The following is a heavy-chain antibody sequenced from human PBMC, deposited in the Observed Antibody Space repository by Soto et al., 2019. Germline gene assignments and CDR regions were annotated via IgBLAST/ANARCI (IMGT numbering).Heavy chain of an antibody. V-gene: IGHV4-30-2*01. CDR2: IYHSGST. CDR1: GGSISSGGYS. D-gene: IGHD3-22*01. Sequence: QLQLQESGSGLVKPSQTLSLTCAVSGGSISSGGYSWSWIRQPPGKGLEWIGYIYHSGSTYYNPSLKSRATIPVDRSKNQFSLKLSSVTAADTAVYYCARGRSYYDSSGPYFDYWGQGTLVTVSS. CDR3: ARGRSYYDSSGPYFDY. J-gene: IGHJ4*02.